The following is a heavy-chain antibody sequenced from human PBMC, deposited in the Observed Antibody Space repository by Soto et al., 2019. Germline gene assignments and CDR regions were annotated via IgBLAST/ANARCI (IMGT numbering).Heavy chain of an antibody. J-gene: IGHJ4*02. CDR3: ARAGYSYGFGYYYDY. D-gene: IGHD5-18*01. V-gene: IGHV4-59*01. CDR2: IYYDGTT. CDR1: GGSISRYY. Sequence: PSDTLSLTCTVSGGSISRYYWSWIRQPPGKGLEWIGYIYYDGTTNYSPSLKSRVTISVDTSNNQFSLRLSSVTAADTAVYYCARAGYSYGFGYYYDYWGQGTLVTVSS.